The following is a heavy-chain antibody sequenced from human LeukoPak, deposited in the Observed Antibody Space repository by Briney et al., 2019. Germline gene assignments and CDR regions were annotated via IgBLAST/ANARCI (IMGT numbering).Heavy chain of an antibody. Sequence: SETLSLTCTVSGGSISSHYWSWIRQPPGKGLEWIGYIYYSGSTNYNPSLKSRVTISVDTSKNQFSLKLSSVTAADTAVYYCARVFGGEAYYFDYWGQGTLVTVSS. CDR2: IYYSGST. CDR1: GGSISSHY. V-gene: IGHV4-59*11. CDR3: ARVFGGEAYYFDY. J-gene: IGHJ4*02. D-gene: IGHD3-10*01.